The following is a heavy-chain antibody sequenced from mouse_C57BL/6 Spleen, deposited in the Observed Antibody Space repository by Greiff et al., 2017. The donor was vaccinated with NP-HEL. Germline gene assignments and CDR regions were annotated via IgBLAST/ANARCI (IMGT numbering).Heavy chain of an antibody. D-gene: IGHD2-4*01. CDR2: INPSNGGT. Sequence: QVQLQQPGTELVKPGASVKLSCKASGYTFTSYWMHWVKQRPGHGLEWIGNINPSNGGTNYNEKFKSKATLTVDKSSSTAYMQLSSLTSEDSAVYYCARGRPNDYDVFDYWGQGTTLTVSS. CDR3: ARGRPNDYDVFDY. CDR1: GYTFTSYW. V-gene: IGHV1-53*01. J-gene: IGHJ2*01.